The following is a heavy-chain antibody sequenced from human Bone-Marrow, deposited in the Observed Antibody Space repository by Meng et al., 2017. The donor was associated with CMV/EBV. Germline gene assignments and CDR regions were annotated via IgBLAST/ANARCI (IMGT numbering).Heavy chain of an antibody. Sequence: GESLKISCAASGFTFSSYWMSWVRQAPGKGLEWVASIKQDGSEKYYVDSVKGRFTISRDNAKNSLYLQMNSLRAEDTAVYYRAREQYYDFWSGYYGWGAFDIWGQGTMVTVSS. CDR1: GFTFSSYW. CDR3: AREQYYDFWSGYYGWGAFDI. D-gene: IGHD3-3*01. J-gene: IGHJ3*02. CDR2: IKQDGSEK. V-gene: IGHV3-7*01.